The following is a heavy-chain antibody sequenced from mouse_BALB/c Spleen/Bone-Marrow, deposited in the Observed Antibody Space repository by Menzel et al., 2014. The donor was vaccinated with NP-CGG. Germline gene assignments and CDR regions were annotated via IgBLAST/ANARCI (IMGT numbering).Heavy chain of an antibody. Sequence: VQLQQSGPELVKPGASVKIPCKASGYSFTGYFMNWVMQSHGKSLEWIGRINPYNGDTFYNQKFKGKATLTVDKSSSTAHMELRSLASEDSAVYYCARSGDYDGFAYRGQGTLVTVSA. V-gene: IGHV1-20*02. D-gene: IGHD2-4*01. CDR2: INPYNGDT. CDR1: GYSFTGYF. CDR3: ARSGDYDGFAY. J-gene: IGHJ3*01.